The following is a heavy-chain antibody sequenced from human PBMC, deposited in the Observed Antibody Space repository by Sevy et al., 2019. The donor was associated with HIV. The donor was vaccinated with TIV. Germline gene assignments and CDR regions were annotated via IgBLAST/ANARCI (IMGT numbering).Heavy chain of an antibody. CDR1: GYTFSNNA. CDR2: VHAGNGHT. D-gene: IGHD3-3*01. J-gene: IGHJ4*02. Sequence: ASVKVSCKASGYTFSNNAIHWVRQAPGQRLEWMGWVHAGNGHTKFSEKFQDRVTISRDTSATTVYMDLTSLTSEDTAIYYCARGKRGIFGVVTGQFDYWGQGTLVTVS. CDR3: ARGKRGIFGVVTGQFDY. V-gene: IGHV1-3*01.